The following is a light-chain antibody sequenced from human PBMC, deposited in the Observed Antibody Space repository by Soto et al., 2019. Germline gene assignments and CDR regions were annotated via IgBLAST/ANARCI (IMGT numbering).Light chain of an antibody. V-gene: IGKV3-20*01. CDR3: QQYGRSPPEFT. Sequence: EIVLMQSPGTLSLSPGERATLSCRASQSISSNYLAWYQQKPGQAPRLLIYGATFRASGIPDRFSGSGSGTDFTLTISRLEREDFAVYYCQQYGRSPPEFTFGPGTKVDIK. CDR2: GAT. J-gene: IGKJ3*01. CDR1: QSISSNY.